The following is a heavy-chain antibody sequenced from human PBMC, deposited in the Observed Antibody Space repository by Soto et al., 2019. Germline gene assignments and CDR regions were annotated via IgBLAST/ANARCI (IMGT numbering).Heavy chain of an antibody. CDR1: GFTFSSYA. CDR2: ISGSGGST. Sequence: SLRLSCAASGFTFSSYAMSWVRQAPGKGLEWVSAISGSGGSTYYADSVKGRFTISRDNSKNTLYLQMNSLGAEDTAVYYCAKEVLSGYCSSTSCPVPYGMDVWGQGTTVTVSS. D-gene: IGHD2-2*01. J-gene: IGHJ6*02. CDR3: AKEVLSGYCSSTSCPVPYGMDV. V-gene: IGHV3-23*01.